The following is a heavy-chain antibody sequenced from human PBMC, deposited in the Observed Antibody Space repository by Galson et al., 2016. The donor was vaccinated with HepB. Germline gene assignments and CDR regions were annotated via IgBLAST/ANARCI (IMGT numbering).Heavy chain of an antibody. D-gene: IGHD1-1*01. V-gene: IGHV3-23*01. J-gene: IGHJ4*02. Sequence: SLRLSCAAFGFTFSSYAMMWVRQTPGKGLEWVSSISGSGRITYYADSVRGRFTISRDNSKSTLYLRMNSLRAGDSAVYYCAVGNDSLDYWGQGTLVTVSS. CDR1: GFTFSSYA. CDR3: AVGNDSLDY. CDR2: ISGSGRIT.